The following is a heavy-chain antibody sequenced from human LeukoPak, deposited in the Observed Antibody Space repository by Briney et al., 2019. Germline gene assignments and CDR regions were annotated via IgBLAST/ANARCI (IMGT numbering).Heavy chain of an antibody. V-gene: IGHV1-69*13. CDR2: IIPIFGTA. CDR1: GGTFSSYA. CDR3: ARGRSIAARPDY. D-gene: IGHD6-6*01. Sequence: ASVKVSCKASGGTFSSYAISWVRQAPGQGLEWMGGIIPIFGTANYAQKFQGRVTITADESTSTAYMELSSLRSEDTAVYYCARGRSIAARPDYWGQGTLVTVSS. J-gene: IGHJ4*02.